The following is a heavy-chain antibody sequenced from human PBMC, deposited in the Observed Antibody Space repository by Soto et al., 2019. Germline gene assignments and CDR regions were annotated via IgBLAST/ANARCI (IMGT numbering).Heavy chain of an antibody. V-gene: IGHV4-31*03. D-gene: IGHD3-10*01. Sequence: QVQLQESGPGLVKPSQTLSLTCTVSGASFSTGGYYWSWIRQHPGQGLEWIGHIYYNGSTYYNPSLKSRVTISVDTSKNQFSLKLSSVTAADTAVYYCARVNYSGSGSYSKWFDSWGQGTLVTVSS. J-gene: IGHJ5*01. CDR2: IYYNGST. CDR3: ARVNYSGSGSYSKWFDS. CDR1: GASFSTGGYY.